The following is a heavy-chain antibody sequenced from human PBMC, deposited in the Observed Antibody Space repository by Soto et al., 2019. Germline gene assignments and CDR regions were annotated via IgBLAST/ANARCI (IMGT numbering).Heavy chain of an antibody. J-gene: IGHJ4*02. V-gene: IGHV4-39*01. CDR1: GGSISSSSYY. CDR3: ARHNWDHMAPYYFDS. CDR2: IYYSGST. Sequence: QLQLQESGPGLVKPSETLSLTCTVSGGSISSSSYYWGWIRQPPGKGLEWIGSIYYSGSTYYNPSLRSRVTIPEDTSKNHFSLKRSSVPAADTAVYYCARHNWDHMAPYYFDSWGQGTLFTVSS. D-gene: IGHD1-26*01.